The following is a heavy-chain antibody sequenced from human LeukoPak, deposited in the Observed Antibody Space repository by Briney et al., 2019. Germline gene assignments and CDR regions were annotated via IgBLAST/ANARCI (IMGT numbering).Heavy chain of an antibody. Sequence: ASVKVSCKASGGTFSSYAISWVRQAPGQGLEWMGGIIPIFGTANYAPKFQGRVTITADESTSTAYMELSSLRSEDTAVYYCARPEALFKTTPPYYYYGMDVWGQGTTVTVSS. J-gene: IGHJ6*02. CDR1: GGTFSSYA. CDR3: ARPEALFKTTPPYYYYGMDV. D-gene: IGHD1-1*01. V-gene: IGHV1-69*13. CDR2: IIPIFGTA.